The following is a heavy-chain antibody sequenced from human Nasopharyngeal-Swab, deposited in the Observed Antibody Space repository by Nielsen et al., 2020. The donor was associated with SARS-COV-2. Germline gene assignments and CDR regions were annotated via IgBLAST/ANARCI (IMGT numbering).Heavy chain of an antibody. V-gene: IGHV3-53*01. CDR2: IYSGGSS. D-gene: IGHD3-3*01. CDR1: GFTASSNY. J-gene: IGHJ4*02. CDR3: ARSKHYDFWSGYYWDFDY. Sequence: GGSLRLSCAASGFTASSNYMNWVRKATGKGLEWVSGIYSGGSSYYADSVKGRFTISRDNSKNTLYLQMNSLRAEDTAVYYCARSKHYDFWSGYYWDFDYWGQGTLVTVSS.